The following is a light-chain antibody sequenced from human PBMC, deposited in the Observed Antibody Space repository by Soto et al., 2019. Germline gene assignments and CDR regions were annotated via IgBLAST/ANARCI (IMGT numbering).Light chain of an antibody. CDR1: QTVSSSYY. Sequence: EVVLTQSPGTLSLSPGERATLSCRTSQTVSSSYYLAWYQQKPGQAPRLLIYGASNRASGVPDRFSSGWSGTDFTLTISRLEPEDFAVYYCQQRSTWLYTFGQGTKLEV. J-gene: IGKJ2*01. CDR3: QQRSTWLYT. V-gene: IGKV3D-20*02. CDR2: GAS.